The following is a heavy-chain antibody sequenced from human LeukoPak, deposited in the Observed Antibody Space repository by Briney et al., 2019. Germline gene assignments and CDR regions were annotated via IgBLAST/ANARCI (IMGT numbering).Heavy chain of an antibody. D-gene: IGHD1-26*01. CDR2: IYYSGST. J-gene: IGHJ3*02. CDR3: ARDMVGANAFDI. Sequence: SETLSLTCTVSGGSISSYYWSCIRQPPGKGLEWIGYIYYSGSTNYNPSLKSRVTISVDTSKNQFSLKLSSVTAADTAVYYCARDMVGANAFDIWGQGTMVTVSS. V-gene: IGHV4-59*01. CDR1: GGSISSYY.